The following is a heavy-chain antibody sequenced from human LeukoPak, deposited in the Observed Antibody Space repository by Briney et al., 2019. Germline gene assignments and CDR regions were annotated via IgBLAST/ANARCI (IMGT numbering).Heavy chain of an antibody. Sequence: GGSLRLSCAATGFTFSSYWMTWVRQAPGKGLEWVANIKQDGSEKNYVDSVKGRFTVSRDNAEHSLFLQMNSLRAEDTAVYYCARVRHYFGSGTSPLAYWGQGTLVIVSS. V-gene: IGHV3-7*01. J-gene: IGHJ4*02. CDR1: GFTFSSYW. CDR2: IKQDGSEK. D-gene: IGHD3-10*01. CDR3: ARVRHYFGSGTSPLAY.